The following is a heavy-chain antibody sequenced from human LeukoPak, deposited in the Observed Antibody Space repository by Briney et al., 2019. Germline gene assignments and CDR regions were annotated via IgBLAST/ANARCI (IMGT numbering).Heavy chain of an antibody. V-gene: IGHV1-2*02. D-gene: IGHD3-9*01. Sequence: ASVKVSCKASRYTFTGYYMHWVRQAPGQGLEWMGWINPNSGGTNYVQKFQGRVTMTRDTSISTAYMELSRLRSDDTAVYYCAREYILTGYYFDYWGQGTLVTVSS. J-gene: IGHJ4*02. CDR2: INPNSGGT. CDR1: RYTFTGYY. CDR3: AREYILTGYYFDY.